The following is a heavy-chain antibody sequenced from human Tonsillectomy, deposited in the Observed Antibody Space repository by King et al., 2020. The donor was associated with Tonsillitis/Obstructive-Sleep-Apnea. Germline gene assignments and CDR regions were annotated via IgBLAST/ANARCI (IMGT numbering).Heavy chain of an antibody. V-gene: IGHV5-51*01. CDR1: GYSFTSYW. CDR2: IYPGDSDT. Sequence: VQLVESGAEVKKPGESLKISCKGSGYSFTSYWIGWVRQMPGKGLECMGIIYPGDSDTRYSPSFQGQVTISADKSIRTAYLQWSSLKASDTAMYYCARGYCSGGSCYSLAFDIWGQGTMVTVSS. CDR3: ARGYCSGGSCYSLAFDI. D-gene: IGHD2-15*01. J-gene: IGHJ3*02.